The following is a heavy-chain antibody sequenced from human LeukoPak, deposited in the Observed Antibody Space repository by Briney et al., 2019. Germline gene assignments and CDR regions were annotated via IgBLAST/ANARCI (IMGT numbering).Heavy chain of an antibody. D-gene: IGHD2-21*01. J-gene: IGHJ4*02. CDR3: ARDGVVNSLDY. CDR2: ISSSGGSI. V-gene: IGHV3-48*03. Sequence: GGSLRLSCAASGFTFNSYEMDWVRRAPGKGPEWISYISSSGGSIYYTDSVKGRFTISRDNPKNSLYLQMNSLRAEDTAIYYCARDGVVNSLDYWGQGTLVTVSS. CDR1: GFTFNSYE.